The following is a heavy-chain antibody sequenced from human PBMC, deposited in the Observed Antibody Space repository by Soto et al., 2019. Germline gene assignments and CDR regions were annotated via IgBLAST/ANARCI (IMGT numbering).Heavy chain of an antibody. CDR2: ISYDGSNK. D-gene: IGHD2-15*01. V-gene: IGHV3-30-3*01. CDR1: GFTFSNYA. Sequence: QVQLVESGGGVVQPGRSLRLSCAASGFTFSNYALHWVRQAPGKGLEWVAVISYDGSNKYYADSVKGRFTISRDNSKNPLYLQRNSLRAEDTAVYYCARDRGYCSGGSCYSGGLYYYSGMDVWGQGTTVTVSS. J-gene: IGHJ6*02. CDR3: ARDRGYCSGGSCYSGGLYYYSGMDV.